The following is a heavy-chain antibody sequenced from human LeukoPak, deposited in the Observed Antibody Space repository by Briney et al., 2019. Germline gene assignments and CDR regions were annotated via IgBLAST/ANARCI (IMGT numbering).Heavy chain of an antibody. D-gene: IGHD7-27*01. CDR1: GFTFSTYS. J-gene: IGHJ2*01. Sequence: GGSLRLSCAASGFTFSTYSMNWVRQAPGKGLEWVSSISSSSSHIYYADSVKGRFTISRDNAKNSLYLQMNSQRAEDTAVYYCARTGERWYFDLWGRGTLVIVSS. CDR3: ARTGERWYFDL. CDR2: ISSSSSHI. V-gene: IGHV3-21*01.